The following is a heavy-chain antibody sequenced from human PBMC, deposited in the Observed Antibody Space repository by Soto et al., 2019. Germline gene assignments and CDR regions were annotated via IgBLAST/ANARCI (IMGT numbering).Heavy chain of an antibody. CDR2: TNYRGTS. D-gene: IGHD5-18*01. CDR3: VDMRGQWIPRN. J-gene: IGHJ1*01. Sequence: QLQLQESGPGLVEPSETLSLPCCASGGSISMSYYYCGWIRQPPGEGLGRLGNTNYRGTSYHNPSRKRRVTISVDTSKNQFSRKMSSVTAADTAISYCVDMRGQWIPRNCGQGTLVTVSS. V-gene: IGHV4-39*01. CDR1: GGSISMSYYY.